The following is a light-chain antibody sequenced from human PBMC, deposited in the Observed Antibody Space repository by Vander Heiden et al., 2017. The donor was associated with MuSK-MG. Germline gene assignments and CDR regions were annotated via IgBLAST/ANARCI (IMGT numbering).Light chain of an antibody. CDR3: QQYNSYSPWT. CDR1: QSISSW. CDR2: DAS. Sequence: DIQMTQSPSTLSASVGDRVTITCRASQSISSWLAWYQQKPGKAPKLLIYDASSWESGVPSRFSGSGSGTEFTLTISSRQPDDFASYYCQQYNSYSPWTFGQGTKVEIK. V-gene: IGKV1-5*01. J-gene: IGKJ1*01.